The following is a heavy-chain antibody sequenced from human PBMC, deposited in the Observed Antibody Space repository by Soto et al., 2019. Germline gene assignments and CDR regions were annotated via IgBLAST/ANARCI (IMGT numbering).Heavy chain of an antibody. CDR1: GFTFNNYA. V-gene: IGHV3-23*01. Sequence: EVQLLESGGGLVQPGGSLRLSCAASGFTFNNYAMGWVRQAPGKGLEWVSAITDSGDDTYYIDSVKGRFTISRDNSKSTLYLQINSLSAEDTAIYYCAKLGSSSWSPHYYFDYWGQGTLVTVSS. CDR2: ITDSGDDT. D-gene: IGHD2-2*01. CDR3: AKLGSSSWSPHYYFDY. J-gene: IGHJ4*02.